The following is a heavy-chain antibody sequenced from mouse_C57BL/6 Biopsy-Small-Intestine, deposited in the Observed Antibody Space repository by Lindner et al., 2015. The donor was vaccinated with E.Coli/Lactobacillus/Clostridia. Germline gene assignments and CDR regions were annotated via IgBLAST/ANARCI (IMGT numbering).Heavy chain of an antibody. CDR3: ARGDVGLHYGMDY. CDR1: GFTFSDYG. V-gene: IGHV5-17*01. J-gene: IGHJ4*01. CDR2: INSGSNIT. Sequence: VQLQESGGGLVKPGGSRKLSCAASGFTFSDYGIHWVRQAPEKGLEWVAYINSGSNITYYADPVKGRFTISRDNAKNTLFLQMTSLRSEDTAMYYCARGDVGLHYGMDYWGQGTSVTVSS.